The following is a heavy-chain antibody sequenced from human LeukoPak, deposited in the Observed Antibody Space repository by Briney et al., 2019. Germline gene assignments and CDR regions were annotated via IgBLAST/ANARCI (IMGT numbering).Heavy chain of an antibody. V-gene: IGHV5-51*01. Sequence: GESLKISCKGSGYSFTSYWIGWVRQLPGKGLEWMGIINPGDSDARYSPSFQGQVTISADKSISTAYLQWSSLKASDTAMYYCARKNGDIVVVPAATDAFDIWGQGTMVTVSS. CDR3: ARKNGDIVVVPAATDAFDI. CDR1: GYSFTSYW. D-gene: IGHD2-2*01. CDR2: INPGDSDA. J-gene: IGHJ3*02.